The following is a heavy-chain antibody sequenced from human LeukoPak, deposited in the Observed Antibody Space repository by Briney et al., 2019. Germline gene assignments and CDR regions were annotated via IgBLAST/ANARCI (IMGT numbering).Heavy chain of an antibody. J-gene: IGHJ4*02. CDR3: AREDILTGSSAFDY. CDR2: IGTAGDT. Sequence: GGSLRLSCAASGFTFSSYDMHWVRQATGKGLEWVSAIGTAGDTYYPGSVKGRFTISRENAKNSLYLQMNSLRAGDTAVYYCAREDILTGSSAFDYWGQETLVTVSS. V-gene: IGHV3-13*01. D-gene: IGHD3-9*01. CDR1: GFTFSSYD.